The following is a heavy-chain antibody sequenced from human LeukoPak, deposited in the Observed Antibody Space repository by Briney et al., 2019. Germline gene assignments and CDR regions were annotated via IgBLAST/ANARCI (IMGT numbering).Heavy chain of an antibody. J-gene: IGHJ4*02. CDR1: GFTVSSNY. CDR3: ASPGPDSSSWYGPGY. Sequence: GGSLRLSCAASGFTVSSNYMSWVRQAPGKGLEWVSVIYSGGSTYYADSVKGRFTISRDNSKNTLYLQMNSLRAEDTAVYYCASPGPDSSSWYGPGYWGRGTLVTVSS. V-gene: IGHV3-66*01. CDR2: IYSGGST. D-gene: IGHD6-13*01.